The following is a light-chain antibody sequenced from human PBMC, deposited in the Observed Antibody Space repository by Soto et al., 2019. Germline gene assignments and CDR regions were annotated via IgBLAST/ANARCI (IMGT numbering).Light chain of an antibody. CDR3: QLFGSSPRYT. CDR2: GAS. J-gene: IGKJ2*01. Sequence: EIVLTQSPGTLSLSPGERATLSCRTSESVTSTYLAWYQQKPGQPPRLLIYGASSRATGIPDRFSGSGSGTDLNLNISRLEPEDFAVYYCQLFGSSPRYTFGQGTKLEIK. V-gene: IGKV3-20*01. CDR1: ESVTSTY.